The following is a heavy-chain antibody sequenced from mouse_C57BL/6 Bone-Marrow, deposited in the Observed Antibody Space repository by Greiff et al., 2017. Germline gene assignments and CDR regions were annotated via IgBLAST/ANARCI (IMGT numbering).Heavy chain of an antibody. CDR1: GFNIKDDY. D-gene: IGHD2-1*01. V-gene: IGHV14-4*01. J-gene: IGHJ3*01. CDR3: TSTIWFAY. CDR2: IDPENGDT. Sequence: VQLQQSGAELVRPGASVKLSCTASGFNIKDDYMHWVKQRPEQGLEWIAWIDPENGDTEYASKFQGKATITADTSSNTAYLQLSSLTSEDTAVYYCTSTIWFAYWGQGTLVTVSA.